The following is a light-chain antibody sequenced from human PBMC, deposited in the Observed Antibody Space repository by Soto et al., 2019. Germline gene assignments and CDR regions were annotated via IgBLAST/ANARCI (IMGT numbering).Light chain of an antibody. J-gene: IGKJ4*01. V-gene: IGKV1-9*01. CDR3: QQLKSFPLS. Sequence: IQFTQSPSSLSASVGDRVTITCRASQGISSSLAWYQQQPGKAPKLLIYAASTLQSGVPSRFSGSGSGTDFTLTISSXQPEDFATYYCQQLKSFPLSFGGGTKVDIK. CDR2: AAS. CDR1: QGISSS.